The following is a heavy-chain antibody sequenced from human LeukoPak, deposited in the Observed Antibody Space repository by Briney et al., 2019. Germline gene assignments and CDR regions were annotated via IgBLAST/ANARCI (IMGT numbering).Heavy chain of an antibody. Sequence: GGSLRLSCAASGFTFSSSAMHWVRQAPGKGLEWVSSISSSSDYIYYADSVKGRFTISRDNAKNSLYLQVNSLRAEDTAVYYRARDSQVPYWGQGTLVTVSS. D-gene: IGHD1-1*01. CDR1: GFTFSSSA. J-gene: IGHJ4*02. V-gene: IGHV3-21*01. CDR2: ISSSSDYI. CDR3: ARDSQVPY.